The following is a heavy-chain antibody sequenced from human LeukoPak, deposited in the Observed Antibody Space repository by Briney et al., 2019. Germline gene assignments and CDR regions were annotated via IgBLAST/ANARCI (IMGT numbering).Heavy chain of an antibody. V-gene: IGHV4-34*01. CDR2: IYHSGST. Sequence: SETLSLTCAVYGGSFSGYYWSWIRQPPGKGLEWIGYIYHSGSTYYNPSLKSRVTISVDRSKNQFSLKLSSVTAADTAVYYCARPIYDSSGYFPFDYWGQGTLVTVSS. CDR3: ARPIYDSSGYFPFDY. D-gene: IGHD3-22*01. CDR1: GGSFSGYY. J-gene: IGHJ4*02.